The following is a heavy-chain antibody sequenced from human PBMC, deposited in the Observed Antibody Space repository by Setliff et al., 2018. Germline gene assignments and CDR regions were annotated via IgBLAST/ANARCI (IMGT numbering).Heavy chain of an antibody. D-gene: IGHD2-15*01. J-gene: IGHJ5*02. CDR3: ARESVAATYNWFDP. CDR1: GFTFSSYS. Sequence: GGSLRLSCAASGFTFSSYSMNWVRQAPGKGLEWVSSISSSSSYIYYADSVKGRFTISRDNAKNSLYLQMNSLRAEDTAVYYCARESVAATYNWFDPWGQGTLVTVPQ. V-gene: IGHV3-21*01. CDR2: ISSSSSYI.